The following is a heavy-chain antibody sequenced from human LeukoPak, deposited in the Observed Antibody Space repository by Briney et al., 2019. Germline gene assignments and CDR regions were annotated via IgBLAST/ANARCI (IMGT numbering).Heavy chain of an antibody. CDR3: ARRRAMARSDAFDI. Sequence: SETLSLTCTVSGDSISDYYWNLLRQPPGKALEWIGWTFYTGTTNYNPSLRSRVTISVDASKKHFSLNLSSVTAADTAIYYCARRRAMARSDAFDIWGQGTMVTVSS. CDR1: GDSISDYY. V-gene: IGHV4-59*08. D-gene: IGHD5-24*01. J-gene: IGHJ3*02. CDR2: TFYTGTT.